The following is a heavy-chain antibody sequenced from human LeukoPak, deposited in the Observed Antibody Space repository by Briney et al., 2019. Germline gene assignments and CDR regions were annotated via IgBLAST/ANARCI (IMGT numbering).Heavy chain of an antibody. Sequence: TSGESLKISCQGSGYGFSIYWISWVRQMSGKGLEWMGRIDPSDSYTDYSQSFQGHVTISADKSISTAYLQWSSLKASDTAMYYCARHLYGSGTSATFDIWGQGTMVSVSS. J-gene: IGHJ3*02. V-gene: IGHV5-10-1*01. CDR2: IDPSDSYT. D-gene: IGHD3-10*01. CDR1: GYGFSIYW. CDR3: ARHLYGSGTSATFDI.